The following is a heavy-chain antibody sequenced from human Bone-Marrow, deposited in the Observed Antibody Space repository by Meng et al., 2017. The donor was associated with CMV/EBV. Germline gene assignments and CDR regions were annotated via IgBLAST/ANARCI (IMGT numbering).Heavy chain of an antibody. J-gene: IGHJ1*01. CDR3: ATGPPRGVVVPAARRGYFQH. CDR2: INYSGST. V-gene: IGHV4-34*01. Sequence: ESLKISCAVYGGSFSGYYWSWIRQPPGKGLEWIGEINYSGSTNYNPSLKSRVTISVDTSKNQFSLKLSSVTAADTAVYYCATGPPRGVVVPAARRGYFQHWGQGTLVTVSS. CDR1: GGSFSGYY. D-gene: IGHD2-2*01.